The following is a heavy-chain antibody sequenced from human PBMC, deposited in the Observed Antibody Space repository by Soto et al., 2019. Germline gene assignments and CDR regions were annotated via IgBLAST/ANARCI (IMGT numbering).Heavy chain of an antibody. CDR3: ARGPLLWGDV. CDR2: INAGNGNT. Sequence: ASVKVSCKASGYTFTSYYMHWVRQAPGQRLEWMGWINAGNGNTKYSQKFQGRVTITRDTSASTAYMELSCLRYEDTAVYYCARGPLLWGDVWGQGTTVTVSS. D-gene: IGHD3-10*01. CDR1: GYTFTSYY. J-gene: IGHJ6*02. V-gene: IGHV1-3*01.